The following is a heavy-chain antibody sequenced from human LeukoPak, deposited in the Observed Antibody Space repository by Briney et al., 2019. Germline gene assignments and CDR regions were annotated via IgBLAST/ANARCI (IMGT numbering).Heavy chain of an antibody. CDR1: GYTFTSYD. V-gene: IGHV1-8*03. CDR2: MNPNSGNT. J-gene: IGHJ3*02. D-gene: IGHD2-8*01. Sequence: ASVKVSRKASGYTFTSYDINWVRQATGQGLEWMGWMNPNSGNTGYAQKFQGRVTITRNTSISTAYMELSSLRSEDTAVYYCARDASGVGGAFDIWGQGTMVTVSS. CDR3: ARDASGVGGAFDI.